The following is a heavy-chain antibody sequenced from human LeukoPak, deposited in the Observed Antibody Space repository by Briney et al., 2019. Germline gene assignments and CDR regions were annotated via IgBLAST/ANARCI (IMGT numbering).Heavy chain of an antibody. CDR1: GFTFSSYA. J-gene: IGHJ4*02. CDR3: AKDSSSGYYVGIDY. D-gene: IGHD3-22*01. Sequence: GGSLRLSCAASGFTFSSYAMHWVRQAPGKGLEWVAGISWNSGSIGYADSVKGRFTISRDNAKNSLYLQMNSLRAEDMALYYCAKDSSSGYYVGIDYWGQGTLVTVSS. CDR2: ISWNSGSI. V-gene: IGHV3-9*03.